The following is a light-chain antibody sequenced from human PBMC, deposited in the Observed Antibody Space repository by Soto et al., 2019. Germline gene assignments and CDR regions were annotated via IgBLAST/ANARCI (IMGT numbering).Light chain of an antibody. J-gene: IGKJ1*01. V-gene: IGKV3-15*01. Sequence: EIVMTQSPATLSVSPGERATLSCRASQSVSSNLAWYQQKPGQAPRLLIYGASTRATGIPARFSGSGSGTEFTLTISSLQSEDFAVYYCQQYTTYWTFGQGTKVEVK. CDR2: GAS. CDR1: QSVSSN. CDR3: QQYTTYWT.